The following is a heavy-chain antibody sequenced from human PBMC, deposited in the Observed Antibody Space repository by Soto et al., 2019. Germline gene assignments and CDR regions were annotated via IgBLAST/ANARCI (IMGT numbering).Heavy chain of an antibody. J-gene: IGHJ5*02. CDR2: ISAYNGNT. CDR1: GYTFTSYG. D-gene: IGHD6-19*01. CDR3: ARALQWRKGYNWFDP. V-gene: IGHV1-18*01. Sequence: QVQLVQSGAEVKKPGASVKVSCKASGYTFTSYGISWVRQAPGQGLEWMGWISAYNGNTNYAQKLQGRVTITTDTSTSTAYMEPRSLRSDDTAVYYCARALQWRKGYNWFDPWGQGTLVTVSS.